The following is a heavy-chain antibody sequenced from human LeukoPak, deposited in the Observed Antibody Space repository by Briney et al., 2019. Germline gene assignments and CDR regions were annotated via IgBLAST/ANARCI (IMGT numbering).Heavy chain of an antibody. D-gene: IGHD1-26*01. V-gene: IGHV4-59*01. Sequence: SETLSLTCTVSGGSISSYYWSWIRQPPGKGLEWIGYIYYSGSTNYNPSLKSRVTISVDTSKNQFSLKLSSVTAADTAVYYCARTKEGMGIWGQGTMVTVSS. J-gene: IGHJ3*02. CDR2: IYYSGST. CDR1: GGSISSYY. CDR3: ARTKEGMGI.